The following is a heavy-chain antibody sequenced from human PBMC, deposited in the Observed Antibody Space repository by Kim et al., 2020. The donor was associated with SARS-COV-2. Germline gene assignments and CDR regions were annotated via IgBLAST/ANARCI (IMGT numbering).Heavy chain of an antibody. CDR2: IYSGGST. D-gene: IGHD3-10*01. J-gene: IGHJ4*02. CDR3: ARARLSGSYYNASAWVYFDY. V-gene: IGHV3-53*01. Sequence: GWSLRLSCAASGFTVSSNYMSWVRQAPGKGLEWVSVIYSGGSTYYADSVNGRFTISRDNSKNTLYLQMNSLRAEDTAVYYCARARLSGSYYNASAWVYFDYWGQGTLVTVSS. CDR1: GFTVSSNY.